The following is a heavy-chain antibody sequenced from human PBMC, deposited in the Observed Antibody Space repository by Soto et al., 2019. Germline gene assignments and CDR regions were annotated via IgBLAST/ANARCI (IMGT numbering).Heavy chain of an antibody. D-gene: IGHD6-19*01. Sequence: GGSLRLSCAASGFTFSSYAMSWVRQAPGKGLEWVSAISGSGGSTYYADSVKGRFTISRDNAKNSLYLQMNSLRAEDTAVYYCARASYSSGWHTDYWGQGTLVTVSS. V-gene: IGHV3-23*01. CDR3: ARASYSSGWHTDY. CDR1: GFTFSSYA. J-gene: IGHJ4*02. CDR2: ISGSGGST.